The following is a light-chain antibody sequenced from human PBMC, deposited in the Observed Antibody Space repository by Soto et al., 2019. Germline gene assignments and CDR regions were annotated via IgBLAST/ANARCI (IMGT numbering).Light chain of an antibody. CDR1: QTVLYSSNNKNY. J-gene: IGKJ2*01. CDR3: QQYYTTPYT. Sequence: DIVMTQSPDSLAVSLGERATINCKSSQTVLYSSNNKNYLAWYQQKPGQPPKLLIYWASTRESGVPDRFSGSGSGTDFTLTISTLQAEDVAVYYCQQYYTTPYTFGQGIKLEIE. V-gene: IGKV4-1*01. CDR2: WAS.